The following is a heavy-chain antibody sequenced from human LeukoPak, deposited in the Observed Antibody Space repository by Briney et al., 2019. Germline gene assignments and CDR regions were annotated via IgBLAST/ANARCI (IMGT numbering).Heavy chain of an antibody. V-gene: IGHV4-59*08. CDR2: IYNTGSA. J-gene: IGHJ2*01. CDR1: GGSVSSDS. D-gene: IGHD3-10*01. Sequence: SETLSLTCTVSGGSVSSDSWSWIRQPPGKGLEWIGYIYNTGSANHNPSLKNRVTISFDKSTSQLSLNLSSVTAADTAIYYCARHGKMNLVRGAFWYFDLWGRSTLVTVSS. CDR3: ARHGKMNLVRGAFWYFDL.